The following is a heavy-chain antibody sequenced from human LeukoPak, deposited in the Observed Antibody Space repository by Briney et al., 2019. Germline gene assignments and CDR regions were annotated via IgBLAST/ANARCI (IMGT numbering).Heavy chain of an antibody. D-gene: IGHD1-26*01. CDR3: AREIVGAIKSYFDY. J-gene: IGHJ4*02. Sequence: GGSLRLSCTASGCTFSNYWMSWVRQAPGKGLEWVANIRQDGGLKHYVDSVKGRFTISRDNAENSLYLQMNSLRAEDTAVYYCAREIVGAIKSYFDYWGQGTLVTASS. CDR2: IRQDGGLK. CDR1: GCTFSNYW. V-gene: IGHV3-7*01.